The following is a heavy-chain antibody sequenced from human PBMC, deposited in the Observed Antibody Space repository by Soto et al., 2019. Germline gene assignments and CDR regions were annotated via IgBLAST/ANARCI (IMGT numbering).Heavy chain of an antibody. CDR2: ISSSSSYI. CDR3: ARGGYSSSRYLKHFDY. Sequence: PGGSLRLSCAASGFTFSSYSMNWVRQAPGKGLEWVSSISSSSSYIYYADSVKGRFTISRDNAKNSLYLQMNSLRAEDTAVYYCARGGYSSSRYLKHFDYWGQGTLVTVSS. J-gene: IGHJ4*02. V-gene: IGHV3-21*01. CDR1: GFTFSSYS. D-gene: IGHD6-13*01.